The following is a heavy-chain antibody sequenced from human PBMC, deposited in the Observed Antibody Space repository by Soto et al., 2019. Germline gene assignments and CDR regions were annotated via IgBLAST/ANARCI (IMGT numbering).Heavy chain of an antibody. J-gene: IGHJ4*02. V-gene: IGHV4-31*03. CDR2: IYYSGST. CDR1: GGSISSGGYY. D-gene: IGHD3-10*01. Sequence: PSETLSLTCTVSGGSISSGGYYWSWIRQHPGKGLEWIGYIYYSGSTYYNPSLKSRVTISVDTSKNQFSLKLSSVTAADTAVYYCARVGTSGSYYSIDYWGQGTLVTVSS. CDR3: ARVGTSGSYYSIDY.